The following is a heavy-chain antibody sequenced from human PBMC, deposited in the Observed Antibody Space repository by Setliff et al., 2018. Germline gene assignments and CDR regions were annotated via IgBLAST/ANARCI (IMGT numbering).Heavy chain of an antibody. J-gene: IGHJ4*02. CDR3: ARVHEASGWRYFDY. CDR1: GYTFTSHY. CDR2: INPSSGRT. Sequence: GASVKVSCKASGYTFTSHYMHWVRQAPGLGLEWMGTINPSSGRTSYAQKFQGRVTMTRDTSTSTVYMDMSSLRSEDTAVYYCARVHEASGWRYFDYWGQGTLVTVSS. D-gene: IGHD6-19*01. V-gene: IGHV1-46*01.